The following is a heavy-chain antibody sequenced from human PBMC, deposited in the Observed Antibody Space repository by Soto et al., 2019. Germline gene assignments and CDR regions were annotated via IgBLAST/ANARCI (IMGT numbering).Heavy chain of an antibody. V-gene: IGHV4-31*03. CDR3: ARQRRGALSGYDYEDY. Sequence: QVQLQESGPGLVKPSQTLSLTCTVSGGSISSGGYYWSWIRQHPGKGLEWIGYIYYSGSTYYNPSLKSRVTISVDTSENQFSLKLSSVTAADTAVYYCARQRRGALSGYDYEDYWGQGTLVTVSS. CDR1: GGSISSGGYY. D-gene: IGHD5-12*01. CDR2: IYYSGST. J-gene: IGHJ4*02.